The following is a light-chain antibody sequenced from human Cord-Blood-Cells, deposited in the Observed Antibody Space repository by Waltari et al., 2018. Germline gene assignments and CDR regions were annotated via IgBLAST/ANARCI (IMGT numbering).Light chain of an antibody. J-gene: IGKJ1*01. CDR1: QSVLYSSNNKNY. Sequence: DIVMTQSPDSLAVSLGERATINCKSSQSVLYSSNNKNYLAWYQQKPGQPPKLRIYWASTRESGVPDRFSGSGSGTDVTLTISSLQAEDVAVYYCQQYYSTPWTFGQGTKVEIK. CDR2: WAS. CDR3: QQYYSTPWT. V-gene: IGKV4-1*01.